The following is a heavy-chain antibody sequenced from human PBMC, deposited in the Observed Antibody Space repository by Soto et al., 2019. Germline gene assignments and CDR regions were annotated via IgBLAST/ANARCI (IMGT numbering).Heavy chain of an antibody. Sequence: EVQLVESGGGLVQPGGSLRLSCAASGFTFSSYWMSWVRQAPGKGLEWVANIKQDGSEKYYVDSVKGRFTISRDNAKNSLYLQMNSLRAEDTDVYYCAREEADSSADLIDPWGQGTLXXXSS. CDR2: IKQDGSEK. J-gene: IGHJ5*02. V-gene: IGHV3-7*01. D-gene: IGHD6-19*01. CDR1: GFTFSSYW. CDR3: AREEADSSADLIDP.